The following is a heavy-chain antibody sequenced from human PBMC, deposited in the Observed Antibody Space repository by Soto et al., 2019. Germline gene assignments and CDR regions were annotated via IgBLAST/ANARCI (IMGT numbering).Heavy chain of an antibody. CDR1: SGSFIGNY. CDR2: FNHNGNI. CDR3: AMATRRGYYGMDV. V-gene: IGHV4-34*01. D-gene: IGHD5-12*01. Sequence: SETLSLTCAVSSGSFIGNYWSWMRQPPGKGLEWIGEFNHNGNINYNPSLESRATISLDTSKNQVSLRLTSVTAADTAVYFCAMATRRGYYGMDVWGQGTTVTVSS. J-gene: IGHJ6*02.